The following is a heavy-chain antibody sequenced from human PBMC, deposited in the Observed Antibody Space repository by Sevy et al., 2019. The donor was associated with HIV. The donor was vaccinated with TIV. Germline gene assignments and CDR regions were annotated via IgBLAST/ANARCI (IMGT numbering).Heavy chain of an antibody. CDR1: GFTFSSYW. CDR2: INSDGSST. J-gene: IGHJ4*02. V-gene: IGHV3-74*01. CDR3: ARERSEYGDPFDY. D-gene: IGHD4-17*01. Sequence: GGSLRLSCAASGFTFSSYWMHWVRQAPGKGLVWVSRINSDGSSTSYADSVKGRFTISRDNAKNTLYLQMNSLRAEDTAVCYCARERSEYGDPFDYWGQGTLVTVSS.